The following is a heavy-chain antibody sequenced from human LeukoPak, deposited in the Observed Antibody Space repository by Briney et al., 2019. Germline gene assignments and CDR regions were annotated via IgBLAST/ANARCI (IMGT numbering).Heavy chain of an antibody. V-gene: IGHV3-23*01. CDR1: GIYD. J-gene: IGHJ6*02. Sequence: PGGSLRLSCAASGIYDMSWVRQAPGKGLEWVSSISDNDENTYYADSVKGRFTMSRDNSRNTLYLQMNNLRAEDTAVYYCARDRYYYDSSGYYPYYCYYGMDVWGQGTTVTVSS. CDR2: ISDNDENT. D-gene: IGHD3-22*01. CDR3: ARDRYYYDSSGYYPYYCYYGMDV.